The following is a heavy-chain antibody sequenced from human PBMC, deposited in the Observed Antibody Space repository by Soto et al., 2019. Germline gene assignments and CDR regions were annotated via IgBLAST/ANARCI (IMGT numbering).Heavy chain of an antibody. CDR2: IYYSGST. J-gene: IGHJ6*02. CDR3: ARDTERYYYYGMDV. Sequence: LSLTCTVSGGSISSYYWSWIRQPPGKGLEWIGYIYYSGSTNYNPSLKSRVTISVDTSKNQFSLKLSSVTAADTAVYYCARDTERYYYYGMDVWGQGTTVTVSS. V-gene: IGHV4-59*01. D-gene: IGHD1-1*01. CDR1: GGSISSYY.